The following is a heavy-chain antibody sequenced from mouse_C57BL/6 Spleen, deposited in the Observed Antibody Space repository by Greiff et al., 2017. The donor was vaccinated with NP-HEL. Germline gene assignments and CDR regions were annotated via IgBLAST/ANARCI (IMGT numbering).Heavy chain of an antibody. Sequence: VQLQQSGAELVKPGASVKLSCTAPGFNIKDYYMHWVKQRTEQGLEWIGRIDPEDGETKYAPKFQGKATITADTSSNTAYLQLSSVTSEDTAVYYCAIPLLRRGGYFDVWGTGTTVTVSS. V-gene: IGHV14-2*01. J-gene: IGHJ1*03. CDR2: IDPEDGET. CDR1: GFNIKDYY. D-gene: IGHD1-2*01. CDR3: AIPLLRRGGYFDV.